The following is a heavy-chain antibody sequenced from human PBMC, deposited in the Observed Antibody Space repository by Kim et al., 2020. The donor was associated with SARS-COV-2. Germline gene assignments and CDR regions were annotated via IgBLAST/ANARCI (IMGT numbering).Heavy chain of an antibody. CDR2: IYYSGST. Sequence: SETLSLTCTVSGGSISSSSYYWGWIRQPPGKGLEWIGSIYYSGSTYYNPSLKSRVTISLDTSKNQFSLNLTSVTAADTAIYYCARDLHGDGYYFHYWGQGALVTASS. V-gene: IGHV4-39*07. D-gene: IGHD2-2*03. CDR3: ARDLHGDGYYFHY. J-gene: IGHJ4*02. CDR1: GGSISSSSYY.